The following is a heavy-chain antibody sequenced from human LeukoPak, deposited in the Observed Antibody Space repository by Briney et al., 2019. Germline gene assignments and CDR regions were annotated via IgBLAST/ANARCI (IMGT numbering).Heavy chain of an antibody. D-gene: IGHD4-23*01. V-gene: IGHV4-39*01. J-gene: IGHJ4*02. CDR3: ARRIVVTRGFDY. CDR1: GGSISSSSYY. Sequence: SETLSLTCTVSGGSISSSSYYWGWIRQPPGKGLEWIGSIYYSGSTYYNPSLKSRVTISVDTSKNQFSLKLSSVTAADTAVYYCARRIVVTRGFDYWGQGTLVTVFS. CDR2: IYYSGST.